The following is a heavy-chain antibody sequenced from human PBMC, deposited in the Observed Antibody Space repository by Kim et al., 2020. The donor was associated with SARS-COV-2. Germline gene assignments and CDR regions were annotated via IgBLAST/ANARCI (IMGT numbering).Heavy chain of an antibody. CDR3: TRGGYRFDY. V-gene: IGHV3-49*04. D-gene: IGHD5-18*01. CDR1: GFTFGDYA. J-gene: IGHJ4*02. CDR2: IRSKAYGGTT. Sequence: GGSLRLSCTASGFTFGDYAMSWVRQAPGKGLEWVGFIRSKAYGGTTEYAASVKGRFTISRDDSKRYAHLQMNSLKTEAIAVYYCTRGGYRFDYWGQGTL.